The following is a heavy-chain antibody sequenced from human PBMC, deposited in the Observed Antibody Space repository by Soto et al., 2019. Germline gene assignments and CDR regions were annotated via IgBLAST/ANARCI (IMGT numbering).Heavy chain of an antibody. CDR3: ARYLLPYSNSFYRVDV. CDR1: GGTFSSYA. D-gene: IGHD6-13*01. J-gene: IGHJ6*02. Sequence: SVKVSCKASGGTFSSYAISWVRQAPGQGLEWMGGIIPIFGTANYAQKIQGRVTITADESTSTAYMELSSLRSEDTAVYYCARYLLPYSNSFYRVDVWGQGTAVTVSS. CDR2: IIPIFGTA. V-gene: IGHV1-69*13.